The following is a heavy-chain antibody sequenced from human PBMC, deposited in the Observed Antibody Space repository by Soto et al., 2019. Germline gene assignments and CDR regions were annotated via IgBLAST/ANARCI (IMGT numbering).Heavy chain of an antibody. V-gene: IGHV4-34*01. Sequence: LSLTCAVYGGSFSGYYWSWIRQPPGKGLEWIGEINHSGSTNYNPSLKSRVTISVDTSKNQFSLKLSSVAAADTAVYYCARGDTMILYLDYWGQGTLVTVS. J-gene: IGHJ4*02. CDR3: ARGDTMILYLDY. D-gene: IGHD3-22*01. CDR1: GGSFSGYY. CDR2: INHSGST.